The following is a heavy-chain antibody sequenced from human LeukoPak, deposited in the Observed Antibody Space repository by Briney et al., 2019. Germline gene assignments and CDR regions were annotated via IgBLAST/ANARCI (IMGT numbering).Heavy chain of an antibody. D-gene: IGHD2-15*01. CDR3: AKARLYCSSGTCSEHPAVYNGMGV. V-gene: IGHV3-23*01. CDR2: ISNSGGST. Sequence: GGSLRLSCAASGFTFSAFAMNWVRQAPGKGLEWVSLISNSGGSTHSADSVRGRFIISRDNSNNTLYLQMNSLRAEDTAVYSCAKARLYCSSGTCSEHPAVYNGMGVWGQGTTVTVSS. CDR1: GFTFSAFA. J-gene: IGHJ6*02.